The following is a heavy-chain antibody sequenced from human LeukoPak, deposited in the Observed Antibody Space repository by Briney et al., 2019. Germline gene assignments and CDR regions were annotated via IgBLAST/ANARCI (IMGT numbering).Heavy chain of an antibody. CDR3: ARHSPYSLPAAMAHYYYYYGMDV. J-gene: IGHJ6*02. CDR1: GYTFTSYY. Sequence: SVKVSCKASGYTFTSYYMHWVRQAPGQGLEWMGGIIPIFGTANYAQKFQGRVTITADESTSTAYMELSSLRSEDTAVYYCARHSPYSLPAAMAHYYYYYGMDVWGQGTTVTVSS. CDR2: IIPIFGTA. V-gene: IGHV1-69*13. D-gene: IGHD2-2*01.